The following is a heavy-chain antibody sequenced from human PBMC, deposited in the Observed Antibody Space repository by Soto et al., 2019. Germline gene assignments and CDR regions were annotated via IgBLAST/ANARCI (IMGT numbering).Heavy chain of an antibody. CDR3: ARDLIVVVPAARGDYYYYYGMDV. CDR1: GFTFSSYG. D-gene: IGHD2-2*01. Sequence: GGSLRLSCAASGFTFSSYGMHWVRQAPGKGLEWVAVIWYDGSNKYYADSVKGRFTISRDNSKNTLYLQMNSLRAEDTAVYYCARDLIVVVPAARGDYYYYYGMDVWGQGTTVTVSS. J-gene: IGHJ6*02. V-gene: IGHV3-33*01. CDR2: IWYDGSNK.